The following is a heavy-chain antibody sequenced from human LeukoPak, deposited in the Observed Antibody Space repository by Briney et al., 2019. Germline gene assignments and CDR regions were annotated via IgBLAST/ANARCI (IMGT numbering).Heavy chain of an antibody. CDR2: IYYSGSA. CDR1: GGSISSYS. Sequence: PSQTLSLTCTVSGGSISSYSWSWIRQPPGKGLEWIGYIYYSGSANYNPSLKSRVTISVSTSRNQFSLKLSSVTAADTAVYYCARGSDFDYWGQGTLVTVSS. CDR3: ARGSDFDY. V-gene: IGHV4-59*01. J-gene: IGHJ4*02.